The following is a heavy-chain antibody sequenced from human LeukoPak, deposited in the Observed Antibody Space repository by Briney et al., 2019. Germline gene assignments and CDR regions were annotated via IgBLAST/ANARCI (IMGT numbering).Heavy chain of an antibody. Sequence: GGSLILSCAASGFTFSSYEMIWVRQAPGKGLEWVSYISRSGDTIYFADSVKGRFTISRDNAKNSLYLQMSSLRAEDTAVYYCARDYASDYWGQGTLVTVSS. CDR2: ISRSGDTI. D-gene: IGHD3-10*01. CDR1: GFTFSSYE. J-gene: IGHJ4*02. CDR3: ARDYASDY. V-gene: IGHV3-48*03.